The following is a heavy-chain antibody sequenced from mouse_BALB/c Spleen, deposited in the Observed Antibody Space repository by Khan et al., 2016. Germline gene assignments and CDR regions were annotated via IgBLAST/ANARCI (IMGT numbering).Heavy chain of an antibody. CDR2: IRSKSNNYAT. V-gene: IGHV10-1*02. J-gene: IGHJ4*01. D-gene: IGHD2-14*01. CDR3: VRHAYYRYGDYAMDY. CDR1: GFTFNTYA. Sequence: EVQLVESGGGLVQPKGSLKLSCAASGFTFNTYAMNWVRQAPGKGLEWVARIRSKSNNYATYYADSVKDRFTISRDDSHSMLYLQMNNLKTEDTAMYYCVRHAYYRYGDYAMDYWGQGTSVTVSS.